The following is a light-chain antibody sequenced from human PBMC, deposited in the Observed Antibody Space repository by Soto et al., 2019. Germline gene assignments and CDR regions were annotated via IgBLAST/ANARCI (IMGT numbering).Light chain of an antibody. CDR1: SSNIGAGYP. V-gene: IGLV1-40*01. Sequence: QSLLTQPPSVSGAPGQRVTISCTGSSSNIGAGYPIHWYQQLPGTAPRLLIFGNTIRPSGVPARFYGSRSGLAITGLQAEDEADYYCKSYDSSLSAYVFGAGTKVTVL. CDR3: KSYDSSLSAYV. CDR2: GNT. J-gene: IGLJ1*01.